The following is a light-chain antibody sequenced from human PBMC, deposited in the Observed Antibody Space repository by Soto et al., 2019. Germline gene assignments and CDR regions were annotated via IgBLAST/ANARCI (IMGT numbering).Light chain of an antibody. CDR1: QSVDSSF. CDR2: ATS. J-gene: IGKJ1*01. V-gene: IGKV3-20*01. CDR3: HQYGRLPRT. Sequence: EIVLTQSPGTLSLSPGERATLSCRARQSVDSSFLAWYQHKPGQSPRLLLYATSSRGAGIPDRFSASGSGTDFTLTISRLEPEDSALYYCHQYGRLPRTFGQGTQVEVK.